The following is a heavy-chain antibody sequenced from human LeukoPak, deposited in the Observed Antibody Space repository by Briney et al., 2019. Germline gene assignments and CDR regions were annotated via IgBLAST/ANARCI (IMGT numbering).Heavy chain of an antibody. Sequence: GGSLRLSCAASGFTFSSYSMNWVRQAPGKGLEWVSAISSSSTYIYHADSVKGRFTISRDNAKNSLYLQMNCLRAEDTAVYYCARPYYYGSGSYSDYWYFDLWGRGTQVTVSS. CDR2: ISSSSTYI. D-gene: IGHD3-10*01. CDR1: GFTFSSYS. V-gene: IGHV3-21*01. J-gene: IGHJ2*01. CDR3: ARPYYYGSGSYSDYWYFDL.